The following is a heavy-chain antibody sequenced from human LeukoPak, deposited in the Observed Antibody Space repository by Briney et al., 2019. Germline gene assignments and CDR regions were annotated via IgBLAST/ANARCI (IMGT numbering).Heavy chain of an antibody. D-gene: IGHD3-16*01. J-gene: IGHJ2*01. V-gene: IGHV5-51*01. CDR2: IYIGDSDP. CDR1: GYSFSTSW. CDR3: AKVKSFGYWFFDL. Sequence: GESLKIPCQGSGYSFSTSWIAWVRQAPGKGLEWVGSIYIGDSDPRYSPSFQGHVPMSADKSVNTASLQWNSLQGSDTGIYYCAKVKSFGYWFFDLWGRGTLVAVSS.